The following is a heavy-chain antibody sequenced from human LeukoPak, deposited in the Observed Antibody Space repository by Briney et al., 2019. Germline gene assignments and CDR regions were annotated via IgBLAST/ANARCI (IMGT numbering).Heavy chain of an antibody. D-gene: IGHD3-3*01. CDR1: GGSFSGYY. Sequence: PSETLSLTCAVYGGSFSGYYWSWIRQPPGKGLEWIGEINHSGSTNYNPSLKGRVTISVDTSKNQFSLKLSSVTAADTAVYYCARGPNDFWSGYYSYYYGMDVWGQGTTVTVSS. J-gene: IGHJ6*02. V-gene: IGHV4-34*01. CDR2: INHSGST. CDR3: ARGPNDFWSGYYSYYYGMDV.